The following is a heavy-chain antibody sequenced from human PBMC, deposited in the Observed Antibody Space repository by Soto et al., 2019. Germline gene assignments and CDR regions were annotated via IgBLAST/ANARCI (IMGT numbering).Heavy chain of an antibody. CDR1: GYSFTSYW. CDR3: ASNKNWNYYYGMDV. CDR2: IDPSDSYT. J-gene: IGHJ6*02. Sequence: EVQLVQSGAEVKKPGESLRISCKGSGYSFTSYWISWVRQMPGKGLEWMGRIDPSDSYTKYSPSFQGHVTISADKSISTAYLQWSSLKAADTAMYYCASNKNWNYYYGMDVWGQGTTVTVSS. V-gene: IGHV5-10-1*03. D-gene: IGHD1-1*01.